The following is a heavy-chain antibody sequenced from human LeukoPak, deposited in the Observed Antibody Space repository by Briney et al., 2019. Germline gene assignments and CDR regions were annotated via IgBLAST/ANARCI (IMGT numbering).Heavy chain of an antibody. CDR3: ARDLRIVGATTTISY. CDR2: INPNSGGT. D-gene: IGHD1-26*01. Sequence: ASVKVSCKASGYTFTGYYMHWVRQAPGQGLEWMGWINPNSGGTNYAQKFQGRVTMTRDTSISTAYMELSRLRSDDTAVYYCARDLRIVGATTTISYWGQGTLVTVSS. V-gene: IGHV1-2*02. J-gene: IGHJ4*02. CDR1: GYTFTGYY.